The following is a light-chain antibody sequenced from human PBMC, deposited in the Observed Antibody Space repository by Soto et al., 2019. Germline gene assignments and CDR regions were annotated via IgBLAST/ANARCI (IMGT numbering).Light chain of an antibody. CDR3: QQYESYPPT. V-gene: IGKV1D-16*01. J-gene: IGKJ4*01. CDR2: GAS. CDR1: QDIRSW. Sequence: DIQMTQSPSSLSASIGDRVTITCRASQDIRSWLAWYQQRPETAPRFLIYGASNLQGEVPSRFSGSGSGTEFTLTISSLQPEDSATYYCQQYESYPPTFGGGTKVEIK.